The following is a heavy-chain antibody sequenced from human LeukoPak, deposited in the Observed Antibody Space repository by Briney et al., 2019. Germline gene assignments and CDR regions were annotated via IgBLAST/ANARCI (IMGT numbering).Heavy chain of an antibody. D-gene: IGHD4-23*01. CDR2: IIPIFGTA. J-gene: IGHJ4*02. CDR1: GGTFSSYA. V-gene: IGHV1-69*13. Sequence: SVKVSCKASGGTFSSYAISWVRQAPGQGLEWMGGIIPIFGTANYAQKFQGRVTITAVESMSTAYMQLSSLRSEDTAVYYCARGWLAETTVVTPYNYWGQGTLVTVSS. CDR3: ARGWLAETTVVTPYNY.